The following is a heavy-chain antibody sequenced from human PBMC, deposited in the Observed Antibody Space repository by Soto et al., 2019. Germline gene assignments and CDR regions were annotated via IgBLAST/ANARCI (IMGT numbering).Heavy chain of an antibody. V-gene: IGHV1-18*01. CDR1: GYTFSSYG. J-gene: IGHJ6*02. Sequence: QVQLVQSGGEVKKPGASVKVSCKASGYTFSSYGISWVRQAPGQGLEWMGWISTYNDNTKYAQKLQGRVIMTTDTATSIAYMELRSLRSDDTAVYYCARDTHQYTGYDYNYYCYGMDVWGQGTTVTVSS. CDR3: ARDTHQYTGYDYNYYCYGMDV. D-gene: IGHD5-12*01. CDR2: ISTYNDNT.